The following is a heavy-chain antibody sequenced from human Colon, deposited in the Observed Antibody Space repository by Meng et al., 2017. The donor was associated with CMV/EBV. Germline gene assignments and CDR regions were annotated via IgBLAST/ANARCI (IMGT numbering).Heavy chain of an antibody. V-gene: IGHV3-11*04. D-gene: IGHD1-26*01. J-gene: IGHJ4*02. CDR3: ARDLLGGSYGVLDY. CDR1: GFTFSDYY. Sequence: GESLKISCAASGFTFSDYYMSWIRQAPGKGLEWVSYISNSGSTTYYADSVKGRFTISRDNAKNSLYLQMNSLRGEDTAVYYCARDLLGGSYGVLDYWGQGTLVTVSS. CDR2: ISNSGSTT.